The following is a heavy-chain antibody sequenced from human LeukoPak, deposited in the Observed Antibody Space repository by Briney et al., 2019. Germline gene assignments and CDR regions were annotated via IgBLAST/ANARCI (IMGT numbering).Heavy chain of an antibody. CDR2: IYYSGST. V-gene: IGHV4-39*07. CDR1: GGSISSSSYY. CDR3: ARDGHSSGWYQDDAFDI. Sequence: PSETLSLTCTVSGGSISSSSYYWGWIRQPPGKGLEWIGSIYYSGSTYYNPSLKSRVTISVDTSKNQFSLKLSSVTAADTAVYYCARDGHSSGWYQDDAFDIWGQGTMVTVSS. J-gene: IGHJ3*02. D-gene: IGHD6-19*01.